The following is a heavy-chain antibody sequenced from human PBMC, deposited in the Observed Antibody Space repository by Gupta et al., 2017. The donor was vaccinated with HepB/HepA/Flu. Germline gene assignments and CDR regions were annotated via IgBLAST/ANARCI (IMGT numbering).Heavy chain of an antibody. CDR2: INPNSGVT. CDR3: ARSIAARLPDY. Sequence: QVQLVQSGAEVKKPGASVKVSCKASGYTFTGYYMHWVRQAPGQGLEWMGWINPNSGVTNYAQKFQGRVTMTRDTSISTAYMELSRLRFDDTAIYYCARSIAARLPDYWGQGTLVTVSS. J-gene: IGHJ4*02. D-gene: IGHD6-6*01. V-gene: IGHV1-2*02. CDR1: GYTFTGYY.